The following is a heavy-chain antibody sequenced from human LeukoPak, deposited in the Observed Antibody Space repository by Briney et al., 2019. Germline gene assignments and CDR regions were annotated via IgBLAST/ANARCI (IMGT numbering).Heavy chain of an antibody. Sequence: GGSLRLSCAASGFIFSNYAMNWVRQVPGKGLEWVSTITSSGDNTYYGDSVKGRYTISRDNSKNTLYLQMNNLRADDTATYYCAKDAMTLENRWNYLSKTDHEYWGQGTLVAVSS. CDR1: GFIFSNYA. J-gene: IGHJ4*02. CDR2: ITSSGDNT. D-gene: IGHD1-7*01. CDR3: AKDAMTLENRWNYLSKTDHEY. V-gene: IGHV3-23*01.